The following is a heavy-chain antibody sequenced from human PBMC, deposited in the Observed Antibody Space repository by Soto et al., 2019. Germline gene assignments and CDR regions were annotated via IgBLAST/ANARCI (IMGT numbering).Heavy chain of an antibody. Sequence: QVQLVQSGAEVKKPGASVEVSCKASGYTFTIYGISWVRQAPGQGLVWMGWISGYNGNTDYAQNLQDRVTLTTDASTSSVYMELRSLSSDDTAVYYCARADYYDSSGYDGYWGQGTLITVSS. CDR2: ISGYNGNT. D-gene: IGHD3-22*01. CDR3: ARADYYDSSGYDGY. J-gene: IGHJ4*02. CDR1: GYTFTIYG. V-gene: IGHV1-18*04.